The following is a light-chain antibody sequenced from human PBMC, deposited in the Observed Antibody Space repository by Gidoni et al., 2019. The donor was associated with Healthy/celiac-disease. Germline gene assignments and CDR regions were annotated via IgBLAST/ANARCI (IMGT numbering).Light chain of an antibody. CDR3: QQYNNWPRT. Sequence: EIQVTQSPATLSVSPGERAALSCRASQSVSSNLAWYQQKPGQAPRLLIYGASTRATGIPAMFSGGGSGTVFTLTISSLQSEDFAVYYCQQYNNWPRTFGQGTKVEIK. CDR1: QSVSSN. J-gene: IGKJ1*01. CDR2: GAS. V-gene: IGKV3-15*01.